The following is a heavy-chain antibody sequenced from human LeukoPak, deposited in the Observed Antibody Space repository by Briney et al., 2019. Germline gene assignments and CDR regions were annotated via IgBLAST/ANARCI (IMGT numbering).Heavy chain of an antibody. J-gene: IGHJ5*02. CDR3: ARDQSSSWYVAWFDP. Sequence: GGSLRLSCGASGFTFSSYEMNCVRQPPGKGLEWVSYISHSGSTIYYADSVKGRFTISRDNAEKSLYLQMNSLRAEDTAVYYCARDQSSSWYVAWFDPWGQGTLVTVSS. CDR2: ISHSGSTI. V-gene: IGHV3-48*03. CDR1: GFTFSSYE. D-gene: IGHD6-13*01.